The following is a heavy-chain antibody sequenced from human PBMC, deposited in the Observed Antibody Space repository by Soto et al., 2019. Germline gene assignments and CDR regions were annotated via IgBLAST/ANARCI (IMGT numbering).Heavy chain of an antibody. CDR1: GGSISSGGYS. CDR2: IYHSGST. J-gene: IGHJ4*02. V-gene: IGHV4-30-2*01. CDR3: ARGPPFGY. D-gene: IGHD3-10*01. Sequence: PSETLSLTCAVSGGSISSGGYSWSWIRQPPGKGLEWIGYIYHSGSTYYNPSLKSRVTISVDRSKNQFSLKLSSVTAADTAVYYCARGPPFGYWGKGPLVTVSS.